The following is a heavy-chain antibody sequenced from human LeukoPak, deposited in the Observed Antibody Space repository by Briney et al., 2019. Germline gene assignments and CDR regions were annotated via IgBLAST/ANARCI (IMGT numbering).Heavy chain of an antibody. CDR2: IYTSGST. J-gene: IGHJ4*02. V-gene: IGHV4-4*07. Sequence: SETLSLTCTVSGGSISSYYWSWIRQPAGKGLEWIGRIYTSGSTSYNPSLKSRVTMSIDTSKNQFSLKPSSVTAADTAVYYCARARFGSVSSFDCWGQGTLVTVS. D-gene: IGHD2-8*02. CDR3: ARARFGSVSSFDC. CDR1: GGSISSYY.